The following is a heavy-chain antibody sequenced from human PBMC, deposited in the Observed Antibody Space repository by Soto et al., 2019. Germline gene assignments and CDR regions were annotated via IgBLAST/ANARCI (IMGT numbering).Heavy chain of an antibody. V-gene: IGHV4-31*03. Sequence: SETLSLTCTVSGGSISSGGYYWSWIRQHPGKGLEWIGYIYYSGSTYYNPSLKSRVTISVDTSKNQFSLKLSSVTAADTAVYYCARGLGYCSSTRCYEIDYWGQGTLVTVSS. CDR2: IYYSGST. J-gene: IGHJ4*02. CDR1: GGSISSGGYY. CDR3: ARGLGYCSSTRCYEIDY. D-gene: IGHD2-2*01.